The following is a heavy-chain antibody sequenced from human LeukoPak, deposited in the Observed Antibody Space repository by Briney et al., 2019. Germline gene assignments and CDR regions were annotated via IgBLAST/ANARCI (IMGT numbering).Heavy chain of an antibody. D-gene: IGHD3-22*01. CDR2: IYTSGST. CDR3: ARARADGDSSGYYYRWGYFDY. CDR1: GGSISSYY. V-gene: IGHV4-4*07. J-gene: IGHJ4*02. Sequence: SETLSLTCTVSGGSISSYYWSWIRQPAGKGLEWIGRIYTSGSTNYNPSLKSRVTMSVDTSKNQFSLKLSSVTAADTAVYYCARARADGDSSGYYYRWGYFDYWGQGTLVTVSS.